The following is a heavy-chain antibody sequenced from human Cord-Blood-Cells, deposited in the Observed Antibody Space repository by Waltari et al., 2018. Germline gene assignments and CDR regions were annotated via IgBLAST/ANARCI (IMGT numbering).Heavy chain of an antibody. CDR2: IFSNDEK. CDR1: GFSLSNARMG. D-gene: IGHD3-16*01. Sequence: QVTLKESGPVLVKPTETLTLTCTVSGFSLSNARMGVSWIRQPPGKALEWLAHIFSNDEKSYSTSLKIRLTISKDTSKSQVVLTMTNMDPVDTATYYCARRLGDGIDAFDIWGQGTMVTVSS. J-gene: IGHJ3*02. V-gene: IGHV2-26*01. CDR3: ARRLGDGIDAFDI.